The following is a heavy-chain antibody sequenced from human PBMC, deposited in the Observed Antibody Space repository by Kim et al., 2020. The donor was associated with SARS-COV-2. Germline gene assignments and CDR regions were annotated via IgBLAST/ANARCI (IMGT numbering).Heavy chain of an antibody. CDR1: GYTFSAYY. CDR2: INPNTGHT. CDR3: ARAQCSGDCSNWFDP. D-gene: IGHD2-21*01. J-gene: IGHJ5*02. V-gene: IGHV1-2*02. Sequence: SVKVSCKASGYTFSAYYIHWVRQAPGQGLERMGWINPNTGHTYYAPNFQGRVTMTRDTSISTAFMDLGSLRSDDTAVYYCARAQCSGDCSNWFDPWGQG.